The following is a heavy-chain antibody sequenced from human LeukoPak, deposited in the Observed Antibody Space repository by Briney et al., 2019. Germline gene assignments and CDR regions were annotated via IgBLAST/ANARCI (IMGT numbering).Heavy chain of an antibody. CDR2: INPNSGGT. Sequence: GASVKVSCKASGYTFTGYYMHWVRQAPGQGLEWMGWINPNSGGTNYAQKFQGRVTMTRDTSISTAYMELSRLRSDDTAVYYCAREGNYYDSSGYAPDYWGQGTLVTVSS. D-gene: IGHD3-22*01. J-gene: IGHJ4*02. V-gene: IGHV1-2*02. CDR1: GYTFTGYY. CDR3: AREGNYYDSSGYAPDY.